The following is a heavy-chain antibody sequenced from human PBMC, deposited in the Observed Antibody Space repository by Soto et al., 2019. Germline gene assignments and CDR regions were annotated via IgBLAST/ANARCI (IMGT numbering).Heavy chain of an antibody. CDR1: GGTFSSYA. J-gene: IGHJ4*02. CDR3: GRDLNYTGSESYVPSTVKYYFDC. D-gene: IGHD3-10*01. CDR2: IIPIFGTA. V-gene: IGHV1-69*13. Sequence: SGKVSCKVSGGTFSSYAISWVRQAPGQGLEWMGGIIPIFGTANYAQKFQGRVTITADESTSTAYIELSSLRSEVTAAYFRGRDLNYTGSESYVPSTVKYYFDCWGQGTLVTVSS.